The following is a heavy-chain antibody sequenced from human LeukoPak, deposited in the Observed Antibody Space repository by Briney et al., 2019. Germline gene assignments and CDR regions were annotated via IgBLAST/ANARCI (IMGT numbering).Heavy chain of an antibody. J-gene: IGHJ4*02. V-gene: IGHV3-23*01. D-gene: IGHD3-22*01. CDR1: GFTYSSYA. Sequence: GGSLRLSCAASGFTYSSYAMNWVRQAPGKGLEWVSTISGSGASTYYADSVKGRFTISRDNSKNTLYLQMNSLKTEDTAVYYCTRVEASSGYSDYWGQGTLVTVSS. CDR3: TRVEASSGYSDY. CDR2: ISGSGAST.